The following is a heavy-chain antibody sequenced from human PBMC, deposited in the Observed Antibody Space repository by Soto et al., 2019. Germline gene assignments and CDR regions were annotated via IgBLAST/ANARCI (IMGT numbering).Heavy chain of an antibody. CDR3: ARAPYYYDSSGYWAY. V-gene: IGHV3-21*01. J-gene: IGHJ4*02. Sequence: PGGSLRLSCAASGFTFSSYSMNWVRQAPGKGLEWVSSISSSSSYIYYADSVKGRFTISRDNAENSLYLQMNSLRAEYTAVYYCARAPYYYDSSGYWAYWGQGTLVTVSS. CDR1: GFTFSSYS. CDR2: ISSSSSYI. D-gene: IGHD3-22*01.